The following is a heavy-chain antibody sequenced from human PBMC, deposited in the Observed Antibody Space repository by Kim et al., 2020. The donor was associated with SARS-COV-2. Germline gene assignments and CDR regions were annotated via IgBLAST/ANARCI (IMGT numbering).Heavy chain of an antibody. CDR3: AKFRKYGSGHTGYYFDY. D-gene: IGHD3-10*01. J-gene: IGHJ4*02. V-gene: IGHV3-23*01. CDR2: ISGSGGST. Sequence: GGSLRLSCAASGFTFSSYAMSWVRQAPGKGLEWVSAISGSGGSTYYADSVKGRFTISRDNSKNTLYLQMNSLRAEDTAVYYCAKFRKYGSGHTGYYFDYWGQGTLVTVSS. CDR1: GFTFSSYA.